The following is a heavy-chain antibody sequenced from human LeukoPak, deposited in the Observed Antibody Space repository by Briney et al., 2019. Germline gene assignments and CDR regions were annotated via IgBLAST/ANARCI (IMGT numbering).Heavy chain of an antibody. V-gene: IGHV3-23*01. CDR1: GFSFSSYA. J-gene: IGHJ6*03. Sequence: GRSLRLSCAASGFSFSSYAMSWVRQAPGKGLEWVSAISGSGGYTYYADSVKGRFTISRDNSKNTLYLQMNSLRAEDTAVYYCANGYCSGGSCYYYYMDVWGKGTTVTVSS. D-gene: IGHD2-15*01. CDR3: ANGYCSGGSCYYYYMDV. CDR2: ISGSGGYT.